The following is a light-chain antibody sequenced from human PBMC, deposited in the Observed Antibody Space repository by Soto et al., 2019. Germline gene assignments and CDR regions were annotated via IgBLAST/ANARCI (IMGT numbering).Light chain of an antibody. CDR2: GTS. V-gene: IGKV1-9*01. J-gene: IGKJ3*01. CDR1: QDISRY. CDR3: QQLQRTPFT. Sequence: QLTQSPSSLSASVGDRVTITCRASQDISRYLAWYQQKAGKAPKLLIYGTSTLQSGVPSRFSAFGSGTEFTLTISSLQPEDFATDHCQQLQRTPFTFGPGTTVD.